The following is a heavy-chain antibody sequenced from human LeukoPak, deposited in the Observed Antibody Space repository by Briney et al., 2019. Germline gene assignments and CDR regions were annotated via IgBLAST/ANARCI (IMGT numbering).Heavy chain of an antibody. V-gene: IGHV1-69*13. CDR3: ARSPVQYQLLPSNWFDP. CDR2: IIPIFGTA. Sequence: SVKVSCKASGGTFSSYAISWVRQAPGQGLEWMGGIIPIFGTANYAQKFQGRVTITADESTSTAYMELSSLRSEDTAVYYCARSPVQYQLLPSNWFDPWGQGTLVTVSS. J-gene: IGHJ5*02. CDR1: GGTFSSYA. D-gene: IGHD2-2*01.